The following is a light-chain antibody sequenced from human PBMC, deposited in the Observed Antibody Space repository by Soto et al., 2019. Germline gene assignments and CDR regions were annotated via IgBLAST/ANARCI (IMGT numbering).Light chain of an antibody. CDR2: AAA. V-gene: IGKV3-20*01. CDR3: QQYGSSLQT. Sequence: EIMLTQAPGTLPLSPGDRATLSRRPSQSVSSSYLAWYQQTPGQAPRXXIYAAATRATGIPDRFICSGAWPECTRSISRLEPVDVKVDYCQQYGSSLQTFGQGTKVDI. J-gene: IGKJ1*01. CDR1: QSVSSSY.